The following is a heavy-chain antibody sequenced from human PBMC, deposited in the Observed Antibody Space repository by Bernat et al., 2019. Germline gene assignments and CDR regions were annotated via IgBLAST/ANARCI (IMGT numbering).Heavy chain of an antibody. Sequence: QVQLVESGGGVVQPGRSLRLSCAASGFTFSSYGMHWVRQAPGKGLEWVAVISYDGSNKYYADSVKGRFTISRDNSKNTLYLQMNSLRAEDTAVYYCARASTSYYYYYGMDVWGQGTTVTVSS. V-gene: IGHV3-30*03. CDR2: ISYDGSNK. CDR1: GFTFSSYG. CDR3: ARASTSYYYYYGMDV. D-gene: IGHD2-2*01. J-gene: IGHJ6*02.